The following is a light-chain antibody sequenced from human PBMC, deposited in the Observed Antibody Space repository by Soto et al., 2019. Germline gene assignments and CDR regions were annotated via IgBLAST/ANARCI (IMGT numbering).Light chain of an antibody. CDR1: SGDVGGYNF. J-gene: IGLJ2*01. Sequence: QSALTQPRSVSGSPGQSVTISCTGASGDVGGYNFVSWYQQHPGKAPTLMIFDVSQRPSGVPDRFSGSKSGNTASLTISGLQAEDEADYSCCSYAGRDTFVLFGGGTKLTVL. CDR3: CSYAGRDTFVL. V-gene: IGLV2-11*01. CDR2: DVS.